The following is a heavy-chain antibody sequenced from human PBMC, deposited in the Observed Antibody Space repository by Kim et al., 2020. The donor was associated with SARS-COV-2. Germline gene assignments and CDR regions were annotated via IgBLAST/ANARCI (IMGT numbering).Heavy chain of an antibody. V-gene: IGHV4-34*01. Sequence: NYNPSLKSRVTISVDTSKNQFSLKLSSVTAADTAVYYCASSSTSCYAVGYWGQGTLVTVSS. D-gene: IGHD2-2*01. CDR3: ASSSTSCYAVGY. J-gene: IGHJ4*02.